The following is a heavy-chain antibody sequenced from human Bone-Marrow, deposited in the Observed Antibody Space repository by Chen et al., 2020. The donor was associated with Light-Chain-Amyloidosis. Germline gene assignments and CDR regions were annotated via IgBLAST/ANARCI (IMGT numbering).Heavy chain of an antibody. CDR1: NGAFGDDY. D-gene: IGHD5-12*01. CDR2: INHSGSA. Sequence: QVELQQWGAGLLKPSETLSLTCGIHNGAFGDDYWTWIRQPPGKGLQWIAAINHSGSAIYNSSLKSRTTISVDKSKNPFSLRMTSVPAADTAVYYCARYEPHFSDSSIRGYTAWGQGTSVTVSS. V-gene: IGHV4-34*01. J-gene: IGHJ5*02. CDR3: ARYEPHFSDSSIRGYTA.